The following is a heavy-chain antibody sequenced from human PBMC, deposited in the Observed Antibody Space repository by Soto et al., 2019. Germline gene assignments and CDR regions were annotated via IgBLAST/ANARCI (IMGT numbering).Heavy chain of an antibody. CDR3: ARSMVRGVPFDY. J-gene: IGHJ4*02. V-gene: IGHV3-33*01. Sequence: QVQLVESGGGVVQPGRSLRLSCAASGFTFSSYGMHWVRQAPGKGLEWVAVIWDDGSNKYYADSVKGRFTISRDNSKNTLYLQMNSLRAEDTAVYYCARSMVRGVPFDYWGQGTLVTVSS. CDR1: GFTFSSYG. D-gene: IGHD3-10*01. CDR2: IWDDGSNK.